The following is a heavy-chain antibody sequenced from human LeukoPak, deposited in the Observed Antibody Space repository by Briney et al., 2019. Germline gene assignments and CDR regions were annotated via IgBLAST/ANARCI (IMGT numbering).Heavy chain of an antibody. J-gene: IGHJ6*02. V-gene: IGHV3-48*03. CDR3: ARDLTAGYYYYYGMDV. D-gene: IGHD5-18*01. CDR1: GFTFSSYE. CDR2: ISSSGSTI. Sequence: GGSLRLSCAASGFTFSSYEMNWVRQAPGKGLEWVSYISSSGSTIYYADSVKGRFTISRDNAKNSLYLQMNSLRAEDTAVYYCARDLTAGYYYYYGMDVWGQGTTVNVSS.